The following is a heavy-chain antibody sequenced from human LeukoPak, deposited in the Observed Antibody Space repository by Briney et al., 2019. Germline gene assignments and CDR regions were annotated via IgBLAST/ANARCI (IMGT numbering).Heavy chain of an antibody. Sequence: GASVKVSCKASGYTFSSYDIHWVRPATGQGLECMGWMNPNSGNTGYAQKFQGRVTIAGSISISTAYMELSGLTSEDTAMYYCARVLGYNFWTGYYLEDAFDVWGQGTMVTVSS. CDR1: GYTFSSYD. CDR2: MNPNSGNT. D-gene: IGHD3/OR15-3a*01. J-gene: IGHJ3*01. CDR3: ARVLGYNFWTGYYLEDAFDV. V-gene: IGHV1-8*03.